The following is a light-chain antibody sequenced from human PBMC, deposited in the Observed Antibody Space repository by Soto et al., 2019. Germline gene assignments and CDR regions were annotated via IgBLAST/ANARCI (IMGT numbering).Light chain of an antibody. V-gene: IGKV3-20*01. CDR2: GAS. CDR3: QQYGSWPPGT. Sequence: EIVLTQSPGTLSLSPGERATLSCRASQSVSSSYLAWYQQKPGQAPRLLIYGASSRATGIPDRFSGSGSGTDFTLTISRLEPEDFAVYYCQQYGSWPPGTFGQGTTVEIK. CDR1: QSVSSSY. J-gene: IGKJ1*01.